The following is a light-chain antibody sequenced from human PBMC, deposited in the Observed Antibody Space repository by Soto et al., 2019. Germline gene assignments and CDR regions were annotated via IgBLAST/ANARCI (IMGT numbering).Light chain of an antibody. CDR2: GAS. CDR1: QSVSNNY. J-gene: IGKJ1*01. CDR3: QQYGSSGT. V-gene: IGKV3-20*01. Sequence: IMLTQSPGTLSLSHGERATLSCGASQSVSNNYLAWYQQKPGQAPRLLIYGASNRATGIPDRLSGSGSGTEFTLTISRMEPEDFAVYYCQQYGSSGTFGQGTKVDIK.